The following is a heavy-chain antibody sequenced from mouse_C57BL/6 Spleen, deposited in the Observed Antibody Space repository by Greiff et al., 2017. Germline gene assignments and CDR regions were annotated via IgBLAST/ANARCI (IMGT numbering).Heavy chain of an antibody. J-gene: IGHJ4*01. CDR1: GYTFTDYE. CDR2: IDPETGGT. D-gene: IGHD2-5*01. CDR3: TRAYYSNYILAMDY. V-gene: IGHV1-15*01. Sequence: LKESGAELVRPGASVTLSCKASGYTFTDYEMHWVKQTPVHGLEWIGAIDPETGGTAYNQKFKGKAILTADKSSSTAYMELRSLTSEDSAVYYCTRAYYSNYILAMDYWGQGTSVTVSS.